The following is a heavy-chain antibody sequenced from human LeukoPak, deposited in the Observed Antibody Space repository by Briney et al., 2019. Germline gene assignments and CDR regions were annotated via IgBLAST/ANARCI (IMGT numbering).Heavy chain of an antibody. V-gene: IGHV3-23*01. D-gene: IGHD6-19*01. CDR3: AKRGPHISGWNFYFDA. CDR2: VGFSGTNT. J-gene: IGHJ4*01. CDR1: GFTFGSYA. Sequence: SGGSLRLSCSASGFTFGSYAMTWVRQAPGKGLEWVSTVGFSGTNTYYADSVKGRFTISRDNSKNTMSLQMNSLRAEDTAVYYCAKRGPHISGWNFYFDAWGQEPWSPSPQ.